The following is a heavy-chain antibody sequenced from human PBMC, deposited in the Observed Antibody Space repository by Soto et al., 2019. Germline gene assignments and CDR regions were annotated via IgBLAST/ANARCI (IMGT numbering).Heavy chain of an antibody. V-gene: IGHV3-30*18. CDR3: AKGRPFMGPTLSFDY. J-gene: IGHJ4*02. D-gene: IGHD1-26*01. Sequence: PGGSLRLSCAASGFTFSDYYMSWIRQAPGKGLEWVAFNSYDGSDKKYADSVKGRFTISRDSSKNTLYLEMNSLRTEDTAVYFCAKGRPFMGPTLSFDYRGQRALVTVSS. CDR2: NSYDGSDK. CDR1: GFTFSDYY.